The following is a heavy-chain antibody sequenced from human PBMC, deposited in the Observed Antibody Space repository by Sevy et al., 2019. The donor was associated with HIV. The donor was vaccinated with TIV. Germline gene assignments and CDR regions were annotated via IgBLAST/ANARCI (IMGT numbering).Heavy chain of an antibody. CDR1: GFTFSSYA. Sequence: GGSLRLSCAASGFTFSSYAMSWVRQAPGKGLEWVSAISGSGGSTYYADSVKGLFTISRDNSKNTLYLQMNSLRAEDTAVYYCAKDREYGSGSPTTFDYWGQGTLVTVSS. CDR3: AKDREYGSGSPTTFDY. CDR2: ISGSGGST. D-gene: IGHD3-10*01. J-gene: IGHJ4*02. V-gene: IGHV3-23*01.